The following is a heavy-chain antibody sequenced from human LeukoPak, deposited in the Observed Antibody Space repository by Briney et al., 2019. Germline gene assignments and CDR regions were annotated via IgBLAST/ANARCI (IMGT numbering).Heavy chain of an antibody. D-gene: IGHD3-22*01. Sequence: GGSLRLSCAVSGFTFSSYEMNWVRQAPGKGLEWVSYISSSGSTIYYADSVKGRFTISRDNAKNSLFLQMNSLRAEDTAVYYCARVREYHYNSSGYYDWGQGTLVTVT. CDR1: GFTFSSYE. J-gene: IGHJ4*02. CDR2: ISSSGSTI. V-gene: IGHV3-48*03. CDR3: ARVREYHYNSSGYYD.